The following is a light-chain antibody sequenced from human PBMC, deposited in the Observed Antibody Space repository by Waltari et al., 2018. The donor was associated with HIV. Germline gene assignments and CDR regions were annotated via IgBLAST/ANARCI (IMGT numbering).Light chain of an antibody. CDR3: QVWDRSSGHLYV. J-gene: IGLJ1*01. V-gene: IGLV3-21*02. CDR2: DDS. Sequence: SYVLTQPPPVSVAPGQTATITCGGNNIEEKSMHCYQQKSGPAPVLVVHDDSNRPSGIPEGFAGSKSEKKATLPISGVEAGDEADYYCQVWDRSSGHLYVFGAGTKVTVL. CDR1: NIEEKS.